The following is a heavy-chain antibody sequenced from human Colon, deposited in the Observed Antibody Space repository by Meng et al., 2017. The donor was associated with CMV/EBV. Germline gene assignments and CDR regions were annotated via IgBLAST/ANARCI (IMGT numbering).Heavy chain of an antibody. V-gene: IGHV1-69*10. CDR2: ILPVLDVG. Sequence: SVKVSCKASGGTFSSYAISWVRQAPGHGLEWMGGILPVLDVGHHAQKFQGRVTITADKSTSTAYMELSSLRSDDTAVYYCARARGGANHYYHGMDVWGQGTTVTVSS. CDR3: ARARGGANHYYHGMDV. J-gene: IGHJ6*02. D-gene: IGHD4/OR15-4a*01. CDR1: GGTFSSYA.